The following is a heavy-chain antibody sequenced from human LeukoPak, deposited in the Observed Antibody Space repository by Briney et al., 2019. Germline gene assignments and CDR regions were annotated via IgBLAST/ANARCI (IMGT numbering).Heavy chain of an antibody. CDR2: INHSGST. CDR1: GGSFSGYY. D-gene: IGHD1-20*01. Sequence: KASETLSLTCAVYGGSFSGYYWSWIRQPPGKGLEWIGEINHSGSTNYNPSLKSRVTISVDTSKNQFSLKLSSVTAADTAVYCCARGIITGYGDYLDYWGQGTLVTVSS. J-gene: IGHJ4*02. CDR3: ARGIITGYGDYLDY. V-gene: IGHV4-34*01.